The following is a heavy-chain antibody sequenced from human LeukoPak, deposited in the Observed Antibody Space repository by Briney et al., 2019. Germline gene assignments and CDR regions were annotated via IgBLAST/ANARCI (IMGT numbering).Heavy chain of an antibody. V-gene: IGHV3-72*01. J-gene: IGHJ4*01. CDR2: SRDKGNSYTT. CDR3: TKLARAPRDFDY. CDR1: GFAFSDHY. Sequence: GGSLRLSCAASGFAFSDHYIDWVRQAPGKGLEWVGRSRDKGNSYTTAYAASVRGRFTISRDDSKNSLYLQMNSLKIEDTAVYYCTKLARAPRDFDYWGQGTLVTVSS. D-gene: IGHD3-10*01.